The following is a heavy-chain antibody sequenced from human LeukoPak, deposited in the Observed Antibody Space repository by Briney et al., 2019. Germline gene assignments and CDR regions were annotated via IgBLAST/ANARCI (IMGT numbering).Heavy chain of an antibody. CDR2: ISYDGSNE. CDR1: GFTFSSYG. Sequence: PGGSLRLSCAASGFTFSSYGMHWVRQAPGKGLEWVAVISYDGSNEYYADSVKGRFTISRDNSKNTLYLQMNSLRAEDTAVYYCAKDRGYWQQWLVPNGMDVWGQGTTVTVSS. V-gene: IGHV3-30*18. D-gene: IGHD6-19*01. J-gene: IGHJ6*02. CDR3: AKDRGYWQQWLVPNGMDV.